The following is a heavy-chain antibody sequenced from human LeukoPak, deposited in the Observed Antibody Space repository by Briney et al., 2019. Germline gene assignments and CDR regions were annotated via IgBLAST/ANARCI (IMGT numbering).Heavy chain of an antibody. V-gene: IGHV3-64*01. CDR3: ARATPGRRYYYYYYMDV. J-gene: IGHJ6*03. CDR2: ISSNGGST. CDR1: GFTFSSYA. Sequence: PGGSLRLSCAASGFTFSSYAMHWVRQAPGKGLEYISAISSNGGSTYYANSVKGRFTISRDNSKNTLYLQMGSLRAEDMAVYYCARATPGRRYYYYYYMDVWGKGTTVTVPS.